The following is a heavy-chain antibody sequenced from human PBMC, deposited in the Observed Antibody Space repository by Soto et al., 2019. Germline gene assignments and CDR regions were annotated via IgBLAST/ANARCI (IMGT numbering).Heavy chain of an antibody. Sequence: EVPLVESGGGLVQPGGSLRLSCAASGFNFSSYWMSWVRQAPGKGLEWVANIKHDGSEKYYVDSVKGRFTISRDNAKNSLYLQMNSLRAEDTAVYYCARWYGGSYWGQGTLVTVSS. CDR1: GFNFSSYW. CDR3: ARWYGGSY. V-gene: IGHV3-7*01. J-gene: IGHJ4*02. D-gene: IGHD4-17*01. CDR2: IKHDGSEK.